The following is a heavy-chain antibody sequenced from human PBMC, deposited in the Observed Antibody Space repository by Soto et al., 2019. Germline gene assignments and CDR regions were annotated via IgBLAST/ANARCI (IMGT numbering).Heavy chain of an antibody. CDR2: ISGSGGST. J-gene: IGHJ4*02. D-gene: IGHD5-18*01. CDR1: GFTFSSYA. V-gene: IGHV3-23*01. CDR3: ANVDTAMDRGSGWSKFPSLFDY. Sequence: GGSLRLSCAASGFTFSSYAMSWVRQAPGKGLEWVSAISGSGGSTYYADSVKGRFTISRDNSKNTLYLQMNSLRAEDTAVYYCANVDTAMDRGSGWSKFPSLFDYWGQGTLVTVSS.